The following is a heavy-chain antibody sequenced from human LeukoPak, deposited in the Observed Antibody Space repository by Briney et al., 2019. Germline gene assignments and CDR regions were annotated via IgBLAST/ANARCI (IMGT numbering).Heavy chain of an antibody. J-gene: IGHJ4*02. V-gene: IGHV3-21*01. D-gene: IGHD3-10*01. Sequence: GGSLRLSCAASGFTFSSYSMNWVRQAPGKGLEWVSSISSSSSYIYYADSVKGRFTISRDNAKNTLYLQMNSLRAEDTAVYYCARDQHGSGSYSSAFDYWGQGTLVTVS. CDR2: ISSSSSYI. CDR1: GFTFSSYS. CDR3: ARDQHGSGSYSSAFDY.